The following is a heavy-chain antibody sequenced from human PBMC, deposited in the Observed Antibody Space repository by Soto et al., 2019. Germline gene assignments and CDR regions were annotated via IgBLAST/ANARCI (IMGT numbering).Heavy chain of an antibody. D-gene: IGHD6-19*01. CDR3: NTGISSGWYQAYFDY. J-gene: IGHJ4*02. CDR1: GFTFSNAW. CDR2: IKSKTDGGTT. V-gene: IGHV3-15*01. Sequence: PGGSLRLSCAASGFTFSNAWMSWVRQAPGKGLEWVGRIKSKTDGGTTDYAAPVKGRFTISRDDSKNTLYLQMNSLKTEDTAVYYCNTGISSGWYQAYFDYWGQGTLVTVYS.